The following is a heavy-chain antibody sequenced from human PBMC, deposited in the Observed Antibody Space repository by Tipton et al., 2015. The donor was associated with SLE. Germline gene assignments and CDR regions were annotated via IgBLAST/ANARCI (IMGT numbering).Heavy chain of an antibody. V-gene: IGHV3-21*01. D-gene: IGHD6-6*01. J-gene: IGHJ3*02. CDR2: ISSSSSYI. Sequence: SLRLSCAASGFTFSSYSMNWVRQAPGKGLEWVSSISSSSSYIYYADSVKGRFTISRDNAKNSLYLQMNSLRAEDTAVYYCAKDRGAQYSTFYAFDIWGQGTMVTVSS. CDR3: AKDRGAQYSTFYAFDI. CDR1: GFTFSSYS.